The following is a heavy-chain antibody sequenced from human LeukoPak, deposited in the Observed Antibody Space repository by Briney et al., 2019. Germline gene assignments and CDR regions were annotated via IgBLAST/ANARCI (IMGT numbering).Heavy chain of an antibody. J-gene: IGHJ6*03. Sequence: PSETLSLTCTASGDSITSGNYYWSWIRQPPGKGLEWIGRIYTSGNTNYNSSLKSRVTISIDTSKNQLSLKLSSVTVADTAMYYCAREEDDPSGGYYYMDVWGKGTTVTVSS. CDR2: IYTSGNT. CDR1: GDSITSGNYY. D-gene: IGHD3-10*01. V-gene: IGHV4-61*02. CDR3: AREEDDPSGGYYYMDV.